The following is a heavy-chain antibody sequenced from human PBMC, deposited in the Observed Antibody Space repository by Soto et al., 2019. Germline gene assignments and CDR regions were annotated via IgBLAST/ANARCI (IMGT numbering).Heavy chain of an antibody. CDR2: LSINTDSI. CDR3: ARQRFGSFSGSYVFDL. Sequence: EMQLVESGGGLVKPGGSLRLSCEASGFSFEIYHMNWVRQAPGKGLEWVSSLSINTDSIFYGDSVKGRFIISRDNAKNSLFLQMNNLSGDDTAVYYCARQRFGSFSGSYVFDLWGQGTPVTVSS. J-gene: IGHJ4*02. CDR1: GFSFEIYH. D-gene: IGHD3-16*01. V-gene: IGHV3-21*01.